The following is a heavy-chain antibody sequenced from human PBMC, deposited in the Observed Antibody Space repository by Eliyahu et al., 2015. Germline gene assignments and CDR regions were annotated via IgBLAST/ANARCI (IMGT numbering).Heavy chain of an antibody. J-gene: IGHJ4*02. CDR3: ASLDYYDSSGPRFDY. V-gene: IGHV4-39*01. D-gene: IGHD3-22*01. Sequence: QLQLQESGPGLVKPSETLSLTCTVSGGSIXSSSYYWGWIRQPPGKGLEWIGSIYYSGSTYYNPSLKSRVTISVDTSKNQFSLKLSSVTAADTAVYYCASLDYYDSSGPRFDYWGQGTLVTVSS. CDR2: IYYSGST. CDR1: GGSIXSSSYY.